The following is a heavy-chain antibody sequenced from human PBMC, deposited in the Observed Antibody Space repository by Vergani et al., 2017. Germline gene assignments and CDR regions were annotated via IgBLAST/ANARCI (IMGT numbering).Heavy chain of an antibody. CDR1: GYTFTSYD. CDR3: ASPLHYDSSGYYYGLAFDI. D-gene: IGHD3-22*01. J-gene: IGHJ3*02. Sequence: QVQLVQSGAEVKKPGASVKVSCKASGYTFTSYDINWVRQATGQGLEWMGWMNPNSGNTGYAQKFQGRVTMTRNTSISQAYMELSSLRSEDTAVYYCASPLHYDSSGYYYGLAFDIWGQGTMVTVSS. V-gene: IGHV1-8*01. CDR2: MNPNSGNT.